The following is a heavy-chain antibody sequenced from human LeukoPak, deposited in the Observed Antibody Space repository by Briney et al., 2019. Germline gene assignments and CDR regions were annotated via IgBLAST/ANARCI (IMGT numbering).Heavy chain of an antibody. CDR1: GFTFSHYA. D-gene: IGHD6-13*01. V-gene: IGHV3-21*01. J-gene: IGHJ5*02. CDR2: ITSTSSYV. CDR3: ARARLRIAAAGTNWFDP. Sequence: GGSLRLSCAGSGFTFSHYAMNWVRQAPGKGLEWVSSITSTSSYVFYADSMKGRFTISRDNAKNSLYLQMNSLRAEDTAVYYCARARLRIAAAGTNWFDPWGQGTLVTVSS.